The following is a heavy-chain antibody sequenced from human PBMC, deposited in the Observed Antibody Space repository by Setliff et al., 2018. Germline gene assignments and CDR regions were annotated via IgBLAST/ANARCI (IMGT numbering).Heavy chain of an antibody. CDR3: ARDPIAASGTFWFDP. CDR1: GYTFTGFY. V-gene: IGHV1-2*02. Sequence: VKVSCKASGYTFTGFYMHWMRQAPGQGLEWMGWIDPNSGGTNYSQNFQGRVTMTRDTSISTAYMELSRLRSDDTAVYYCARDPIAASGTFWFDPWGQGTLVTVSS. J-gene: IGHJ5*02. CDR2: IDPNSGGT. D-gene: IGHD6-13*01.